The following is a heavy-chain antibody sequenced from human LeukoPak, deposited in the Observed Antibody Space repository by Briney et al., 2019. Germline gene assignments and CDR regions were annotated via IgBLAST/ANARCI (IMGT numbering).Heavy chain of an antibody. D-gene: IGHD3-3*01. CDR1: GFTFDDYA. CDR2: ISWNSGSI. Sequence: PGRSLRLSCAASGFTFDDYAMYWVRQAPGKGLEWVSGISWNSGSIGYADSVKGRFTISRGNAKNSLYLQMNSLRAEDMALYYCAKGVGLEWSLSIDYWGQGTLVTVSS. CDR3: AKGVGLEWSLSIDY. J-gene: IGHJ4*02. V-gene: IGHV3-9*03.